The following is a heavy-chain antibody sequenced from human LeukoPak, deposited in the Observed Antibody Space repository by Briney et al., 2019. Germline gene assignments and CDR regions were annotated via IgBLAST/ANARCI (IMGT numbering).Heavy chain of an antibody. J-gene: IGHJ6*02. CDR3: ARNGGLGTYYDILTGYYYYYGMDV. CDR2: ISSSSSYI. CDR1: GFTFSSYS. Sequence: PGGSLRLSCAASGFTFSSYSMNWVRQAPGKGLEWVSSISSSSSYIYYADSVKGRFTISRDNAKNSLYLQMNSLRAEDTAVYYCARNGGLGTYYDILTGYYYYYGMDVWGQAATATVSS. V-gene: IGHV3-21*01. D-gene: IGHD3-9*01.